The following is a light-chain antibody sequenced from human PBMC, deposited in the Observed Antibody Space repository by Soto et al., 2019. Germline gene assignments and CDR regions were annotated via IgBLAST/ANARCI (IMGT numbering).Light chain of an antibody. J-gene: IGLJ1*01. CDR1: SSDIGAYNF. Sequence: QSVLAQPPSASGSPGQSVTISCTVTSSDIGAYNFVSWYQQHPGKAPKLMIYEVSKRPSGVPDRFSGSKSGDTASLTVSGLQAEDEADYFCSSYAGSNSLVFGSGTKVTVL. V-gene: IGLV2-8*01. CDR2: EVS. CDR3: SSYAGSNSLV.